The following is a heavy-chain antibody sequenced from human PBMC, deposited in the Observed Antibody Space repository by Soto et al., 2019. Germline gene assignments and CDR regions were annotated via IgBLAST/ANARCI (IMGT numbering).Heavy chain of an antibody. CDR3: ARSTTWVDFFDY. CDR1: GGSISSYS. V-gene: IGHV4-59*08. Sequence: SETLSLTCTVSGGSISSYSWSWIRQPPGKGLEWIGYIYNTGSTNYNPSLKSRVTISVDTSKDQFSLKLSSVTAADTAVYYCARSTTWVDFFDYWGQGTLVTVSS. CDR2: IYNTGST. J-gene: IGHJ4*02. D-gene: IGHD4-17*01.